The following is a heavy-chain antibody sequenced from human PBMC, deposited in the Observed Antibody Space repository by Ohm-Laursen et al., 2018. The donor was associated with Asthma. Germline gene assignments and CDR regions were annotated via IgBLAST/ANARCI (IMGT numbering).Heavy chain of an antibody. Sequence: SLRLSCSASGVAFTDSWMSWVRQLPGGSLEWVANIKQDGSEKYYVDSVKGRFTISRDNAKNSLYLQMNSLRAEDTAVYYCARDRVVAVTYNWFDPWGQGTLVTVSS. CDR1: GVAFTDSW. D-gene: IGHD2-15*01. CDR2: IKQDGSEK. V-gene: IGHV3-7*03. CDR3: ARDRVVAVTYNWFDP. J-gene: IGHJ5*02.